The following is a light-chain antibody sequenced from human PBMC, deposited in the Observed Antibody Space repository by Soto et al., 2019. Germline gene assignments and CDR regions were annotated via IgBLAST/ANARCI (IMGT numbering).Light chain of an antibody. J-gene: IGKJ5*01. V-gene: IGKV3-11*01. CDR3: QQRSNSQIT. CDR1: QSVSSY. CDR2: DAS. Sequence: EIVLTQSPDTLSLSPGERATLSCRASQSVSSYLAWYQQKPGQAPRRLIYDASNRATGIPARFSGSGFGTAFTLTISSLEPGDFAVYYCQQRSNSQITFGQGTRLEIK.